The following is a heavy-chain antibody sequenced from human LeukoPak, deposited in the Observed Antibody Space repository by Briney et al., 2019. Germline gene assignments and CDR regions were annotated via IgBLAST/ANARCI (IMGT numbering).Heavy chain of an antibody. D-gene: IGHD6-19*01. J-gene: IGHJ4*02. CDR3: ARAGILGAVAGRLDY. CDR1: GFTFSSYA. CDR2: ISGSGGST. Sequence: QPGGSLRLSCAASGFTFSSYAMSWVRQAPGKGLEWVSAISGSGGSTGYADSVKGRFTISRDNAKNSLYLQMNSLRAEDTALYYCARAGILGAVAGRLDYWGQGTLVTVSS. V-gene: IGHV3-23*01.